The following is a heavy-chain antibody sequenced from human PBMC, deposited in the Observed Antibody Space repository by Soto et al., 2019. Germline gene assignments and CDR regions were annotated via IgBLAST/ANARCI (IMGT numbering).Heavy chain of an antibody. V-gene: IGHV3-23*01. CDR1: GFTFSSYA. D-gene: IGHD6-13*01. CDR3: AKGPDSSSWSQGGDY. Sequence: PGGSLRLSCAASGFTFSSYAMSWVRQAPGKGLEWVSAISGSGGSTYYADSVKGRFTISRDNSKSTLYLQMNSLRAEDTAVYYCAKGPDSSSWSQGGDYWGQGTLVTVSS. J-gene: IGHJ4*02. CDR2: ISGSGGST.